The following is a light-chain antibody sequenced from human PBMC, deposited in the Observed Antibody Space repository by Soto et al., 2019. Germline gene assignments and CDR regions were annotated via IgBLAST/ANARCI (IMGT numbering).Light chain of an antibody. J-gene: IGKJ1*01. CDR1: QGISSY. Sequence: AIRMTQSPSSLSASTGDRVTITCRASQGISSYLAWYQQKPGKAPKLLIYAASTLQSGVPSRFSGSVSGTDFTDTIGRLESEDFAIYYSKRGYCYPLTCGKGKNVEIK. V-gene: IGKV1-8*01. CDR3: KRGYCYPLT. CDR2: AAS.